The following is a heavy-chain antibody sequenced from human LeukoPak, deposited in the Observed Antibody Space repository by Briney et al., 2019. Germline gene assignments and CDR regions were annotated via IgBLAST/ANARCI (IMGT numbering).Heavy chain of an antibody. CDR1: GYRFTSYW. J-gene: IGHJ4*02. Sequence: GEALKISCKGSGYRFTSYWIGWVRQMPGKGLEWMGIISPDDSDTRYSPSFQGQVTISADKSISTAYLQWSSLKASDTAMYYCARRVGRIGDYFDYWGQGTLVTVSS. V-gene: IGHV5-51*01. CDR3: ARRVGRIGDYFDY. D-gene: IGHD3-10*01. CDR2: ISPDDSDT.